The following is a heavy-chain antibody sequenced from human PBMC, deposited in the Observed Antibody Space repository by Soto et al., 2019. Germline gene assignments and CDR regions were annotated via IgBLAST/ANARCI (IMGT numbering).Heavy chain of an antibody. CDR1: GFTFSSYA. J-gene: IGHJ6*02. CDR3: ARGGYDFWSGYYDNSGSHYGMDV. D-gene: IGHD3-3*01. Sequence: GGSLRLSCAASGFTFSSYAMHWVRQAPGKGLEWVAVISYDGSNKYYADSVKGRFTISRDNSKNTLYLQMNSLRAEDTAVYYCARGGYDFWSGYYDNSGSHYGMDVWGQGTTVTVSS. V-gene: IGHV3-30-3*01. CDR2: ISYDGSNK.